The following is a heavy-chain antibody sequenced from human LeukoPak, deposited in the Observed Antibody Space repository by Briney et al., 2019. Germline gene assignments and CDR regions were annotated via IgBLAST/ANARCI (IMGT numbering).Heavy chain of an antibody. CDR1: GYIFTSHG. CDR2: ISGHNGKT. V-gene: IGHV1-18*01. CDR3: ARSAFNKYYSDY. J-gene: IGHJ4*02. Sequence: ASVKVSCKPSGYIFTSHGINRVRQAPGQGLEWMGWISGHNGKTDYGQKLQDRFTMTTDTSTSTVYMELRSLGSDDTAVYFCARSAFNKYYSDYWGQGTLVTVSA.